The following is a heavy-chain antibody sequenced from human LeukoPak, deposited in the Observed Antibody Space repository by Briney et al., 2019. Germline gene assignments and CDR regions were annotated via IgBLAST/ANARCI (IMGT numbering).Heavy chain of an antibody. V-gene: IGHV3-7*01. J-gene: IGHJ4*02. D-gene: IGHD6-13*01. CDR2: IKYDGSEK. CDR3: ARDIEAAGLFSDY. Sequence: PGGSLRLSCAASGFTFSSYWMSWVRQAPGKGLEWVANIKYDGSEKDYVDSVKGRFTISRDNAKNSLYLQMNSLRAEDTAVYYCARDIEAAGLFSDYWGQGTLVTVSS. CDR1: GFTFSSYW.